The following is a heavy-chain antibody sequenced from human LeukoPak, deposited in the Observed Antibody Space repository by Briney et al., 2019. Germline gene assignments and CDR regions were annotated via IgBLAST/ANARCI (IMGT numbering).Heavy chain of an antibody. CDR1: GGTFSNSA. CDR3: ARDLGGDSSGYYFDWYFDL. CDR2: IIPILGIA. Sequence: ASVKVSCKASGGTFSNSAISWVRQAPGQGLDWMGRIIPILGIANYAQKFQGRVAITADKSTSTAYMELSSLRSEDTAVYYCARDLGGDSSGYYFDWYFDLWGRGTLVTVSS. D-gene: IGHD3-22*01. J-gene: IGHJ2*01. V-gene: IGHV1-69*04.